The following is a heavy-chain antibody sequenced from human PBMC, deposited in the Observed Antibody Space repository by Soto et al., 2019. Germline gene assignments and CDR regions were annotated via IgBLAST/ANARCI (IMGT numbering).Heavy chain of an antibody. CDR2: IIPMLGIA. CDR3: ANRGYSYGFVIY. D-gene: IGHD5-18*01. J-gene: IGHJ4*02. Sequence: QVQLVQSGAEVKKPGSSVKVSCKASGGTFSSYTFSWVRQAPGQGLEWMGRIIPMLGIANYAQKFQGRVRIIAGXSTSTAYMELSSLRSEDTAVYYCANRGYSYGFVIYWGQGTLVTVSS. CDR1: GGTFSSYT. V-gene: IGHV1-69*02.